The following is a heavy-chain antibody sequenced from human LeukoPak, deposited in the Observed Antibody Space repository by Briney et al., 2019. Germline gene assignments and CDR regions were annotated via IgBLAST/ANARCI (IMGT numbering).Heavy chain of an antibody. D-gene: IGHD6-6*01. CDR3: ARVYSSSSFDY. V-gene: IGHV3-74*01. CDR1: GFTFSSYW. Sequence: PGGSLRLSCAASGFTFSSYWMHWVRQAPGKGLVWVSRINSDGSSTSYTDSVKGRFTISRDNAKSTLFLQMNSLRAEDTAVYYCARVYSSSSFDYWGQGTLVTVSS. J-gene: IGHJ4*02. CDR2: INSDGSST.